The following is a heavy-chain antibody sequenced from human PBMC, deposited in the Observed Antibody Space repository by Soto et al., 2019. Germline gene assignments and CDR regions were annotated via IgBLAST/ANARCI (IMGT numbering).Heavy chain of an antibody. Sequence: QVQLVQSGAEVKKPGSSVKVSCKASGGTFSSYTITWVRQAPGQGLEWMGRFIPILGIANYAQKFQGRVTITADKSTGTAYIELSSLRSEDTAVYYCLNIPHYWGQGTLVTVSS. CDR1: GGTFSSYT. V-gene: IGHV1-69*02. CDR2: FIPILGIA. CDR3: LNIPHY. J-gene: IGHJ4*02.